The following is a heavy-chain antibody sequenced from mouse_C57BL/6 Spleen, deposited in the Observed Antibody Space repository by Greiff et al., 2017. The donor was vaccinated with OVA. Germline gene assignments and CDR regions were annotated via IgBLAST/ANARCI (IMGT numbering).Heavy chain of an antibody. V-gene: IGHV5-6*02. J-gene: IGHJ2*01. CDR3: ARRGGYYDFDY. CDR1: GFTFSSYG. D-gene: IGHD2-3*01. Sequence: EVKLMESGGDLVKPGGSLKLSCAASGFTFSSYGLSWVRQTPDKRLEWVATISSGGSYPYYPDSVKGRFTISRDNAKNTLYLQMSSLKSEDTAMYYCARRGGYYDFDYWGQGTTLTVSS. CDR2: ISSGGSYP.